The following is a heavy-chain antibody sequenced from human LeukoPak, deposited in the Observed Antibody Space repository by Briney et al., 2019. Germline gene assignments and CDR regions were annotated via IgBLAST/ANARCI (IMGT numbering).Heavy chain of an antibody. Sequence: SETLSLTCAVYGGSFSGYYWSWIRQPPGKGLEWIGEINHSGSTNYNPSLKSRVTISVDTSKNQFSLRLSSVTAADTAVYYCARKVLFSYYYDSSGFDPWGQGTLVTVSS. V-gene: IGHV4-34*01. CDR2: INHSGST. CDR3: ARKVLFSYYYDSSGFDP. D-gene: IGHD3-22*01. CDR1: GGSFSGYY. J-gene: IGHJ5*02.